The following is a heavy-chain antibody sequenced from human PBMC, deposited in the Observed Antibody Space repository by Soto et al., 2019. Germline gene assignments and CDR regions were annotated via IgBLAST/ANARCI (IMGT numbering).Heavy chain of an antibody. CDR3: ASLRGDY. D-gene: IGHD3-10*01. CDR2: VNSDGDTT. Sequence: GGSLRLSCAASGFTFRNYWMHWVRQAPGKGLVWVSRVNSDGDTTYYADSVKGRFTISRDNAKNSLYLQMNSLRTEDTAVYYCASLRGDYSGRRTLVTVSS. J-gene: IGHJ4*02. CDR1: GFTFRNYW. V-gene: IGHV3-74*01.